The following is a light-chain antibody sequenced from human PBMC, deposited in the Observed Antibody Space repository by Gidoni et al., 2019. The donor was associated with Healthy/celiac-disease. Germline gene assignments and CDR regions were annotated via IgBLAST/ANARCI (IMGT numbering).Light chain of an antibody. Sequence: QSALTKPASVSGSPGQSLTISCTGTSSDVGGYNYVSWYQQHPGKAPKLMIYDVSNRPSGVSNRFSGSKSGITASLPISGLQAEDEADYYCSSYTSSSLYVFGTGTKVTVL. V-gene: IGLV2-14*03. J-gene: IGLJ1*01. CDR1: SSDVGGYNY. CDR2: DVS. CDR3: SSYTSSSLYV.